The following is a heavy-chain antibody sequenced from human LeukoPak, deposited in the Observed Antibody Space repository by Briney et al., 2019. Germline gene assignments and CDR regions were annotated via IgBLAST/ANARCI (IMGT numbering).Heavy chain of an antibody. J-gene: IGHJ4*02. CDR2: ISGYNGKT. Sequence: ASVKVSCKASGYTFTSYGISWVRQAPGQGLEWMGWISGYNGKTNYAQKLQGRVTMTTDTSTSTAYMELRSLRSDDTAMYYCARGSPPRVYYDRSGYYSYYFDYWGQGTLVTVSS. CDR3: ARGSPPRVYYDRSGYYSYYFDY. CDR1: GYTFTSYG. V-gene: IGHV1-18*01. D-gene: IGHD3-22*01.